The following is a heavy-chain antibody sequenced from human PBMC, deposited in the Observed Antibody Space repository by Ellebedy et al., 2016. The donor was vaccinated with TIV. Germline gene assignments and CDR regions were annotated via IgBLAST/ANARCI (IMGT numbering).Heavy chain of an antibody. Sequence: SETLSLSCTVSGGSISSSSYYWGWIRQPPGKGLEWIGSMYYSGSSYYNPSLKRRVTISVDTSKNQFSLKLNSVTAADTAVYYCATFGEGIIATRDFDYWGQGILVTVSS. D-gene: IGHD3-22*01. J-gene: IGHJ4*02. CDR3: ATFGEGIIATRDFDY. V-gene: IGHV4-39*01. CDR2: MYYSGSS. CDR1: GGSISSSSYY.